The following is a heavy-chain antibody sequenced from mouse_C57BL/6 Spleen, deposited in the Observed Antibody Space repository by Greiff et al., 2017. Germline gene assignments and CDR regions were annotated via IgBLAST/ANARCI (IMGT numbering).Heavy chain of an antibody. CDR3: AKRRGYGSSYEGYAMDY. CDR1: GFSLTSYG. Sequence: VQLVESGPGLVQPSQSLSITCTVSGFSLTSYGVHWVRQSPGKGLEWLGVIWRGGSTDYNAAFMSRLSITQDNSKSQVFFKMNSLQADDTAIYYCAKRRGYGSSYEGYAMDYWGQGTSVTVSS. V-gene: IGHV2-5*01. J-gene: IGHJ4*01. CDR2: IWRGGST. D-gene: IGHD1-1*01.